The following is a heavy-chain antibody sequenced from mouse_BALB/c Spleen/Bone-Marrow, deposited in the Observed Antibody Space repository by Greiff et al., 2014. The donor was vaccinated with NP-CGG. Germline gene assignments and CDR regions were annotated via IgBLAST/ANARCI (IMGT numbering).Heavy chain of an antibody. CDR2: ISGGGSYT. Sequence: EVKLMESGGGLVKPGGSLKLSCAASGFTFSSYGMSWVRQTPEKRLEWVATISGGGSYTYYPDSVKGRFTISRDNAKNNLYLQMSSLRSEDTALSYCARLYYDYDGGAYWGQGTLVTVSA. CDR3: ARLYYDYDGGAY. CDR1: GFTFSSYG. V-gene: IGHV5-9-2*01. J-gene: IGHJ3*01. D-gene: IGHD2-4*01.